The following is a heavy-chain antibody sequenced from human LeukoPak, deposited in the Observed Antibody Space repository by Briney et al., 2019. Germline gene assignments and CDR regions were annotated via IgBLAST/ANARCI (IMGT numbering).Heavy chain of an antibody. V-gene: IGHV1-69*13. CDR3: ARGYYDSSKFDY. CDR2: IIPIFGTA. D-gene: IGHD3-22*01. Sequence: ASVTVSFTASGGTFSSYAISWVRQAPGQGLEWMGGIIPIFGTANYAQKFQGRVTITADESTSTAYMELSSLRSEDTAVYYCARGYYDSSKFDYWGQGTLVTVSS. J-gene: IGHJ4*02. CDR1: GGTFSSYA.